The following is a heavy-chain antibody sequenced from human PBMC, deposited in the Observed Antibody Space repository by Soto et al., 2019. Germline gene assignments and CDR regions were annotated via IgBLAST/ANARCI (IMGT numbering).Heavy chain of an antibody. Sequence: PGESLKISCQGSGYSFTNYWIGWVRQMPGKGLEWMGSIWPGDSETRYNPSFQGQFTISADKSISTAYLQWSSLKASDTAMYYCAIGGDWYFFDIWAQGTMVTVSS. CDR2: IWPGDSET. V-gene: IGHV5-51*01. J-gene: IGHJ3*02. D-gene: IGHD2-21*02. CDR1: GYSFTNYW. CDR3: AIGGDWYFFDI.